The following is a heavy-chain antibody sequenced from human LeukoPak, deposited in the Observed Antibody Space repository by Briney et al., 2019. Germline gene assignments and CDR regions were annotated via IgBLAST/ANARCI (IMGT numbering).Heavy chain of an antibody. J-gene: IGHJ6*03. D-gene: IGHD6-6*01. Sequence: PGGSLRLSCAASGFTFSSYAMHWVRQAPGKGLEWVAVISYDGSNKYYADSVKGRFTISRDNSKNTLYLQMNSLRAEDTAVYYCARAYSSSPDYYYYYMDVWGKGTTVTVSS. CDR3: ARAYSSSPDYYYYYMDV. CDR1: GFTFSSYA. V-gene: IGHV3-30*04. CDR2: ISYDGSNK.